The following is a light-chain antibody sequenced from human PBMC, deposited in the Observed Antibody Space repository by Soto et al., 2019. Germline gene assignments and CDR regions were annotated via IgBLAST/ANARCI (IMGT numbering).Light chain of an antibody. J-gene: IGLJ3*02. Sequence: QSALTQPRSVSGSPGQSLTISCTGTSSDVGGYNYVSWYQEHPGKAPKVLIYDVSKRPSGVPDRFSGSKSGNTASLTISGLQAEDEADYYCCSYTGTYTWVFGGGTKLTV. CDR3: CSYTGTYTWV. CDR2: DVS. V-gene: IGLV2-11*01. CDR1: SSDVGGYNY.